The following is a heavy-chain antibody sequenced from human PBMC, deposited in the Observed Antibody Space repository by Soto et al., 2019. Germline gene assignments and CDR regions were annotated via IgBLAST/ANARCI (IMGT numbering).Heavy chain of an antibody. CDR1: GGSFSGYY. Sequence: SETLSLTCAVYGGSFSGYYWSWIRQPPGKGLEWIGEINHSGSTNYNPSLKSRVTISVDTSKNQFSLKLSSVTAADTAVYYCAVKGYCSGGSCYPSRYGMDVWGQGTTVTSP. J-gene: IGHJ6*02. CDR2: INHSGST. V-gene: IGHV4-34*01. D-gene: IGHD2-15*01. CDR3: AVKGYCSGGSCYPSRYGMDV.